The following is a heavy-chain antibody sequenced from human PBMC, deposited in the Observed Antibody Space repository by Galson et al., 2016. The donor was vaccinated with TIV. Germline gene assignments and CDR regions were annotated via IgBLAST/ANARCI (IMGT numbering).Heavy chain of an antibody. CDR2: ISVSGGST. J-gene: IGHJ4*02. CDR3: AKDTSSAYSGYGYFDY. V-gene: IGHV3-23*01. CDR1: GFTFSSHA. D-gene: IGHD5-12*01. Sequence: SLRLSCAASGFTFSSHAMSWVRQAPGKGLEWVSAISVSGGSTYYADAVKGRFTISRDNSKNTLYLQMNSLRAEDTAGYYCAKDTSSAYSGYGYFDYWGQGTLVTVAS.